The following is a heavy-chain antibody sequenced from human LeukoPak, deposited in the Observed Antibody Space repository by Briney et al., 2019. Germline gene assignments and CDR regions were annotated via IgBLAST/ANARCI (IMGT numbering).Heavy chain of an antibody. J-gene: IGHJ4*02. D-gene: IGHD3-22*01. Sequence: GGSLRLSCAASGFTVSSNYMSWVRQAPGKGLEWVSVIYSGGSTYYADSVKGRFTISRDNSKNTLYLQMNSLRAEDTAVYYCARTPTLSSGYSDYWGQGTLVTVSS. V-gene: IGHV3-53*01. CDR2: IYSGGST. CDR1: GFTVSSNY. CDR3: ARTPTLSSGYSDY.